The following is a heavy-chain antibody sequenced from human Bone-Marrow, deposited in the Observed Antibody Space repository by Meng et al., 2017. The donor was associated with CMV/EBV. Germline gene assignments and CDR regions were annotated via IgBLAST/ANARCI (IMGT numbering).Heavy chain of an antibody. D-gene: IGHD1-26*01. V-gene: IGHV3-48*04. CDR2: ISSSSSTI. CDR1: GFTFDDYA. CDR3: ARDDRGSYYSYYYGMDG. Sequence: GESLKISCAASGFTFDDYAMHWVRQAPGKGLEWVSYISSSSSTIYYADSVKGRFTISRDNAKNSLYLQMNSLRAEDTAVYYCARDDRGSYYSYYYGMDGWGQGATVTVSS. J-gene: IGHJ6*02.